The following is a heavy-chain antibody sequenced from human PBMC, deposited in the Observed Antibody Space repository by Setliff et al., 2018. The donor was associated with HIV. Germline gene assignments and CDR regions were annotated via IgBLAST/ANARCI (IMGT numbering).Heavy chain of an antibody. CDR1: GGSFSGYY. CDR2: INHSGST. V-gene: IGHV4-34*01. J-gene: IGHJ5*02. Sequence: KPSETLSLTCAVYGGSFSGYYWSWIRQPPGKGLEWIGEINHSGSTNYNPSLKSRVTISVDTSKNQFSLKLSSVTAADTAVYHCARQNIAAYWFDPWGQGTLVTVSS. CDR3: ARQNIAAYWFDP. D-gene: IGHD2-15*01.